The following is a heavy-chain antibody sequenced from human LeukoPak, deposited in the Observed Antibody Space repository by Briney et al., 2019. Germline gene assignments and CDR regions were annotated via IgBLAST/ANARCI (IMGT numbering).Heavy chain of an antibody. CDR3: ARLGADSHYYDSSGYYDY. J-gene: IGHJ4*02. CDR1: GYSFTSYC. Sequence: GESLKISCKGSGYSFTSYCIGWVRQMPGKGLEWMGIIYPGDSDTRYSPSFQGQVTISADKSISTAYLQWSSLKASDTAMYYCARLGADSHYYDSSGYYDYWGQGTLVTVSS. V-gene: IGHV5-51*01. D-gene: IGHD3-22*01. CDR2: IYPGDSDT.